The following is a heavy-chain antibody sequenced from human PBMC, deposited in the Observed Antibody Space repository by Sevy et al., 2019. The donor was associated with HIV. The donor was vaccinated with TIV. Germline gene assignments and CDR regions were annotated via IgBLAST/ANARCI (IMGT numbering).Heavy chain of an antibody. D-gene: IGHD5-12*01. Sequence: SETLSLTCTVSDGTMSSYYWSWIRQPPGKGLEWIGYIYYNGNTNYNPSLESRVTMSIHASMKQFSLKLRSVTVAETGMYYWARGTRDGYNLYVDSWGQGTLVTVSS. J-gene: IGHJ4*02. CDR2: IYYNGNT. CDR3: ARGTRDGYNLYVDS. CDR1: DGTMSSYY. V-gene: IGHV4-59*01.